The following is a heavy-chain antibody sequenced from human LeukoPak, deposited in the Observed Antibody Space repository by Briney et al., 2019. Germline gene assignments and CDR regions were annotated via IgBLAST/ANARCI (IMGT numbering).Heavy chain of an antibody. CDR1: GFTFSSYS. V-gene: IGHV3-21*01. D-gene: IGHD3-22*01. J-gene: IGHJ4*02. CDR3: ARALPGSGYYYASSY. CDR2: ISSSSSYI. Sequence: GGSLRLSCAAPGFTFSSYSMNWVRQAPGKGLEWVSSISSSSSYIYYADSVKGRFTISRDNAKNSLYLQMNSLRAEDTAVYYCARALPGSGYYYASSYWGQGTLVTVSS.